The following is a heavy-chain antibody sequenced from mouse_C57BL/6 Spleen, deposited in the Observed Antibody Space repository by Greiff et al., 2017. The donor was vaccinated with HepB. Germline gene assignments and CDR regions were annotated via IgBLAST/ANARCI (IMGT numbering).Heavy chain of an antibody. CDR2: SSSGGSYT. CDR1: GFTFSSYG. V-gene: IGHV5-6*01. J-gene: IGHJ4*01. D-gene: IGHD2-5*01. Sequence: EVQLVESGGDLVKPGGSLKLSCAASGFTFSSYGMSWVRQTPDKRLEWVATSSSGGSYTYYPDSVKGRFTISRDNAKNTLYLKMSSLKSEDTAMYYCARGALYYSNYYAMDYWGQGTSVTVSS. CDR3: ARGALYYSNYYAMDY.